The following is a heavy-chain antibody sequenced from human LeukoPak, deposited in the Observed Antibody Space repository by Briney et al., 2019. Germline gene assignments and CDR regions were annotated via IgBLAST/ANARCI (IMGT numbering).Heavy chain of an antibody. J-gene: IGHJ4*02. Sequence: PSETLSLTCAVYGGSFSGYYWSWIRQPPGRGLEWIGEINHSGSTNYNPSLKSRVTISVDTSKNQFSLKLSSVTAADTAVYYCARIRGCANGVRLWKAGHGPLDYWGQGTLVTVSS. CDR2: INHSGST. CDR3: ARIRGCANGVRLWKAGHGPLDY. CDR1: GGSFSGYY. D-gene: IGHD2-8*01. V-gene: IGHV4-34*01.